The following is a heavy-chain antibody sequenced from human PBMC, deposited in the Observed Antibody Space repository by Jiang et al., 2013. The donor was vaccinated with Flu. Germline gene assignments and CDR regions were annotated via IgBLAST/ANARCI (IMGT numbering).Heavy chain of an antibody. CDR1: GFTFSDHY. V-gene: IGHV3-72*01. D-gene: IGHD1-1*01. J-gene: IGHJ4*02. Sequence: GGSLRLSCAASGFTFSDHYMDWVRQAPGKGLEWVGRTRNKANSYTTEYAASVKGRFTISRDDSKNSLYLQMNSLKTEDTAVYYCARGGMTPFDYWSQGTLVTVSS. CDR2: TRNKANSYTT. CDR3: ARGGMTPFDY.